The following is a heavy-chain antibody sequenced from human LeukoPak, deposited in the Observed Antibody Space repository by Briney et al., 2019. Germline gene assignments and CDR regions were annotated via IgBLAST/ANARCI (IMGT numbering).Heavy chain of an antibody. Sequence: SLRLSCAASGFTFSSCGMSWVRQAPGRGLEGVAGIRWDSGSIGYADAVKGRFTISRDNAKNSLYLQMNSLRAEDTALYYCAKDSGDGSGRDWGQGTLVTVFS. J-gene: IGHJ4*02. CDR1: GFTFSSCG. CDR2: IRWDSGSI. V-gene: IGHV3-9*01. D-gene: IGHD3-10*01. CDR3: AKDSGDGSGRD.